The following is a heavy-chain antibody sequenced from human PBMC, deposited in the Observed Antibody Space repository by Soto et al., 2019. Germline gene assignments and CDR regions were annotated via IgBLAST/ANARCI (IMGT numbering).Heavy chain of an antibody. CDR3: ARDRGPVEAARHRGYYYYYMDV. J-gene: IGHJ6*03. Sequence: SETLSLTCTVSGGSISSGGYYWSWIRQHPGKGLEWIGYIYYSGSTYYNPSLKSRVTISVDTSKNQFSLKLSSVTAADTAVYYCARDRGPVEAARHRGYYYYYMDVWGKGTTVTVSS. V-gene: IGHV4-31*03. CDR2: IYYSGST. CDR1: GGSISSGGYY. D-gene: IGHD6-6*01.